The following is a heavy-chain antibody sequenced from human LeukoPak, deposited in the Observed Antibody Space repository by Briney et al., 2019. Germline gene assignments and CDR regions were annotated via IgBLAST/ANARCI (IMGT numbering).Heavy chain of an antibody. CDR1: GGTFSSYA. V-gene: IGHV1-69*13. CDR3: AREAPTVTTLTFDY. CDR2: IIPIFGTA. Sequence: GASVKVSCKASGGTFSSYAISWVRQAPGQGLEWMGGIIPIFGTANYAQKFQGRVTITADESTSTAYMELSSLRSEDTAAYYCAREAPTVTTLTFDYWGQGTLVTVSS. D-gene: IGHD4-17*01. J-gene: IGHJ4*02.